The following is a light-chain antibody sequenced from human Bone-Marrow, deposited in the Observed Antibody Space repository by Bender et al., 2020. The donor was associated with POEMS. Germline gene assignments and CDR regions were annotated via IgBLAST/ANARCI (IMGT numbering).Light chain of an antibody. CDR2: EGS. J-gene: IGLJ2*01. V-gene: IGLV2-14*02. CDR1: SSDVGSYQL. Sequence: SALTQPASVSGSPGQSITISCRGTSSDVGSYQLVAWYQQHPGKVPKLMIYEGSRRPSGVPNRFSGSKSGNTASLTVSGLQADDEADYYCSSHGGSNNFVIFGGGTKLTVL. CDR3: SSHGGSNNFVI.